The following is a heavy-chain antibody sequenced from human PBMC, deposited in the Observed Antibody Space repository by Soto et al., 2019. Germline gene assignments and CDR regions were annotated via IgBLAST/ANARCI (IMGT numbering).Heavy chain of an antibody. J-gene: IGHJ3*01. CDR3: ARDLAPPGESFYDGFDV. CDR1: GFTFSAFW. Sequence: EVQLVESGGGLVQPGESLRLSCAASGFTFSAFWITWLRQAPGKGLEWVANIKRDGTVRHYGDSVEGRCTLSRDNATNSLFLQLNSLRPEDTAMYYGARDLAPPGESFYDGFDVWCPGTFVTVSS. D-gene: IGHD2-21*01. CDR2: IKRDGTVR. V-gene: IGHV3-7*04.